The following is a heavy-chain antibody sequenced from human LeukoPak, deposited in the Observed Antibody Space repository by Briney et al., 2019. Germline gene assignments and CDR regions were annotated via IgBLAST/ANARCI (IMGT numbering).Heavy chain of an antibody. CDR1: RRSLSGSF. CDR3: ARHTQDFGDYLAY. V-gene: IGHV4-59*08. J-gene: IGHJ4*02. Sequence: PSESLSLTCSVPRRSLSGSFCGWIRQPPGKGLGWIGYIYCSGRTNYNPSLKSRVTISVDTSKNHSSLKLSSVTAADTAVYYCARHTQDFGDYLAYWGQGTLVTVSS. D-gene: IGHD4-17*01. CDR2: IYCSGRT.